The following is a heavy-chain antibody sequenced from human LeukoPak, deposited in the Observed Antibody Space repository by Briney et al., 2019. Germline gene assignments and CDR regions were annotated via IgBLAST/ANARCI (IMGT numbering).Heavy chain of an antibody. D-gene: IGHD4-17*01. V-gene: IGHV3-20*04. CDR3: AREVPLDYGDFSYFDY. CDR2: INWNGDNT. J-gene: IGHJ4*02. Sequence: GGSLRLSCAASGFTFSSYSMNWVRQAPGKGLEWVSGINWNGDNTGYADSVKGRFTISRDNAKSSLYLQMNSLRAEDTAFYYCAREVPLDYGDFSYFDYWGQGTLVTVSS. CDR1: GFTFSSYS.